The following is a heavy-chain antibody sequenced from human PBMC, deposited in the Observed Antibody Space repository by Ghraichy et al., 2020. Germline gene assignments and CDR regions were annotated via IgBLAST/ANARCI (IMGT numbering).Heavy chain of an antibody. CDR1: GFTFSDYY. D-gene: IGHD2-2*01. V-gene: IGHV3-11*01. J-gene: IGHJ6*02. CDR3: ARGFPPPCSSTSCYSYGMDV. CDR2: ISSSGSTI. Sequence: GGSLRLSCAASGFTFSDYYMSWIRQAPGKGLEWVSYISSSGSTIYYADSVKGRFTISRDNAKNSLYLQMNSLRAEDTAVYYCARGFPPPCSSTSCYSYGMDVWGQGTTVTVSS.